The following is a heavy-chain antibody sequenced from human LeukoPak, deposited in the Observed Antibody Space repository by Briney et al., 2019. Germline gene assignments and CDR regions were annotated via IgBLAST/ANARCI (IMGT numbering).Heavy chain of an antibody. Sequence: PSETLSLTCAVSGGSISSSNWWSWVRQPPGKGLEWIGEIYHSGSTNYNPSLKSRVTISVDKSKNQFSLKLSSVTAADTAVYYCARVRGRMAVAARPRYFDYWGQGTLVTVSS. D-gene: IGHD6-19*01. CDR3: ARVRGRMAVAARPRYFDY. CDR2: IYHSGST. V-gene: IGHV4-4*02. J-gene: IGHJ4*02. CDR1: GGSISSSNW.